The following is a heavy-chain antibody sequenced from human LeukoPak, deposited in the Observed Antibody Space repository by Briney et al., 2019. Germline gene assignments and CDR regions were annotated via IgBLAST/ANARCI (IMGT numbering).Heavy chain of an antibody. CDR2: IYYSGST. Sequence: PSETLSLTCTVSGGSISSYYWSWIRQPPGKGLEWIGYIYYSGSTYYNPSLKSRVTISVDTSKNQFSLKLSSVTAADTAVYYCVLYGDSNPEAFDIWGQGTMVTVSS. J-gene: IGHJ3*02. V-gene: IGHV4-59*06. CDR3: VLYGDSNPEAFDI. CDR1: GGSISSYY. D-gene: IGHD4-17*01.